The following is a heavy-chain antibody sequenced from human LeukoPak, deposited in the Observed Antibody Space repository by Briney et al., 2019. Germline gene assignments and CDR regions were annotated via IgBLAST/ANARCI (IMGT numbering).Heavy chain of an antibody. V-gene: IGHV1-24*01. Sequence: PSVKVSCKVSGYTLTELSMHWVRQAPGKGLEWMGGFDPEDGETIYAQKFQGRVTMTEDTSTDTAYMELSSLRSEDTAVYYCATTGYYSDAFDIWGQGTMVTVSS. CDR3: ATTGYYSDAFDI. CDR1: GYTLTELS. CDR2: FDPEDGET. J-gene: IGHJ3*02. D-gene: IGHD3-9*01.